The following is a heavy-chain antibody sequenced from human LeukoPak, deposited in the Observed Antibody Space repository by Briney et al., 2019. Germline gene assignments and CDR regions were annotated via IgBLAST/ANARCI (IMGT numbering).Heavy chain of an antibody. CDR1: GYTFTGYY. V-gene: IGHV1-46*01. CDR3: ARDHQTTVTPYYYYGMDV. D-gene: IGHD4-11*01. Sequence: GASVKVSCKASGYTFTGYYMHWVRQAPGQGLEWMGIINPTGGSVSYAQKFQGRVAMTRDTSTSTAYMDLSGLRSEDTAVYYCARDHQTTVTPYYYYGMDVWGQGTTVTVSS. CDR2: INPTGGSV. J-gene: IGHJ6*02.